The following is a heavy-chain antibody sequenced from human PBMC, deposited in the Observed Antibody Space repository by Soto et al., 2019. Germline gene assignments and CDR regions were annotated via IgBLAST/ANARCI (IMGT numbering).Heavy chain of an antibody. J-gene: IGHJ4*02. D-gene: IGHD1-26*01. Sequence: QVQLQESGPGLVKPSDTLSLTCAVSGYSISSSNWWGWIRQPPGKGLEWIGYIYYSGTTYYNPSLKRRXTXSVXTSKNQFSLKLTSVTAVDTAVYYCARREIQGPIDYWGQGTLVTVSS. V-gene: IGHV4-28*01. CDR3: ARREIQGPIDY. CDR2: IYYSGTT. CDR1: GYSISSSNW.